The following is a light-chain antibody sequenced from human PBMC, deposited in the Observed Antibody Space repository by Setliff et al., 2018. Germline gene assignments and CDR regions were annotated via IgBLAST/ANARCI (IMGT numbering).Light chain of an antibody. J-gene: IGLJ1*01. CDR2: NNN. V-gene: IGLV1-47*01. CDR3: AAWDDSLRGYV. Sequence: QSVLTQSPSASASPGQRVTMSCSGSSSNTGKNYVYWYQQFPGTAPKLLIYNNNQRPSGVPDRFSGSKSSTSASLAISGLRSDDEADYYCAAWDDSLRGYVFGSGTKVTVL. CDR1: SSNTGKNY.